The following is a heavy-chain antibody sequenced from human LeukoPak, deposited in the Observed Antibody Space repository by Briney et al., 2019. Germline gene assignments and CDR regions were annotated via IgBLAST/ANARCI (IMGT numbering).Heavy chain of an antibody. J-gene: IGHJ4*02. CDR1: GCDFNIHW. Sequence: GEALQIPLRGSGCDFNIHWIAWGRPVPGKGLEGVGSIYPDDSDTTYSPSFQGQITISADKSISSAYLHLSGLKASDTATYFCARRGRVDYVGPQSYFDHWGQGSLVTVSS. CDR2: IYPDDSDT. V-gene: IGHV5-51*01. D-gene: IGHD3/OR15-3a*01. CDR3: ARRGRVDYVGPQSYFDH.